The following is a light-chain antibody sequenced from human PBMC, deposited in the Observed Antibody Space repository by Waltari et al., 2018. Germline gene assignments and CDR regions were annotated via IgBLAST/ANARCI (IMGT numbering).Light chain of an antibody. J-gene: IGKJ5*01. V-gene: IGKV3-15*01. Sequence: EIVMTQSPATLSVSPGDRATLSCRASQSIHDNVALYQQKPGQAPRLLIYGASTRATGIPARFRGSGSGTEVTLSISSLQTEDFGVYYCQQYNVWPPITFGQGTRLEIK. CDR2: GAS. CDR1: QSIHDN. CDR3: QQYNVWPPIT.